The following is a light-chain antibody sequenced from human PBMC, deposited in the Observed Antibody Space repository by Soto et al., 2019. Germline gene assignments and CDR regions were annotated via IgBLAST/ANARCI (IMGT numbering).Light chain of an antibody. CDR1: QSVSAN. V-gene: IGKV3-15*01. J-gene: IGKJ5*01. Sequence: EIVMTQSPATLSVAPGERATLSCRASQSVSANVAWYQQKPGQSPRLLIYGASSRATGIPARFSGSGSGTDFTLTISSLQSEDFAVYYCQQYNKWATFGPGTRLEIE. CDR3: QQYNKWAT. CDR2: GAS.